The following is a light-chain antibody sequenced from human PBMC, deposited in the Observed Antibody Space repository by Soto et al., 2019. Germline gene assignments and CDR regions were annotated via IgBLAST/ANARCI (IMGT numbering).Light chain of an antibody. CDR1: QSVSSY. CDR2: DAS. J-gene: IGKJ1*01. CDR3: QHRINWPRT. V-gene: IGKV3-11*01. Sequence: EIVLTQSPGTLSVSPGERATLSCRASQSVSSYLAWYQQKPGQAPRLLIYDASNGATGIPARFSGSGSGTDFTLTISSLEPEDSAVYYCQHRINWPRTFGQGTKVDIK.